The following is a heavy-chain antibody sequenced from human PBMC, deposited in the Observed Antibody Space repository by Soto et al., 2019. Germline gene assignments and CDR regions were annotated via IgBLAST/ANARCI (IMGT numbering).Heavy chain of an antibody. CDR2: ISYDGSNK. Sequence: QVQLVESGGGVVQPGRSLRLSCAASGFTFSSYAMHWVRQAPGKGLEWVAVISYDGSNKYYADSVKGRFTISRDNSKNTLYLQMNSVRAEDTAVYYCARGGDCGGGCSWGHWGQGTLVTVSS. V-gene: IGHV3-30-3*01. D-gene: IGHD2-21*02. J-gene: IGHJ4*02. CDR3: ARGGDCGGGCSWGH. CDR1: GFTFSSYA.